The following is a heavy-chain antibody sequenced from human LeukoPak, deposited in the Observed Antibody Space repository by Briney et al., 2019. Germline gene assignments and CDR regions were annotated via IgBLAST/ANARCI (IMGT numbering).Heavy chain of an antibody. V-gene: IGHV4-4*07. CDR2: IYTSGST. Sequence: SETLSLTCTVSGGSISSYYWSWIRQPAGKGLEWIGRIYTSGSTNYNPSLKSRVTMSVDTSKNQFSLKLSSVTAADTAVYYCAREGSSWYYPYYYYYMDVWGKGTTVTISS. D-gene: IGHD6-13*01. J-gene: IGHJ6*03. CDR3: AREGSSWYYPYYYYYMDV. CDR1: GGSISSYY.